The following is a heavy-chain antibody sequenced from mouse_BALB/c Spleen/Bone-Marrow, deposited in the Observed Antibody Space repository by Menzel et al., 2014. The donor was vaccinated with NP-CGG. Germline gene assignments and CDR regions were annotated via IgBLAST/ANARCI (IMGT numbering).Heavy chain of an antibody. CDR2: ISYSGST. CDR1: GDSITSGY. J-gene: IGHJ4*01. V-gene: IGHV3-8*02. D-gene: IGHD1-1*01. CDR3: ARILLRSYAMDY. Sequence: EVHLVESGPSLVKPSQTLSLTCSVTGDSITSGYWNWIRRFPGNKLEYMGYISYSGSTYYNPSLKSRISITRDTSKNQYYLQLSSVTTEDTATYYCARILLRSYAMDYWGQGTSVTVSS.